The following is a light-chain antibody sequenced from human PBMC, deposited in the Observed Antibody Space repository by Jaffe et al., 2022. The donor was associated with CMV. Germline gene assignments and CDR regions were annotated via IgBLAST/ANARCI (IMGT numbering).Light chain of an antibody. V-gene: IGKV4-1*01. J-gene: IGKJ4*01. Sequence: DIVMTQSPDSLAVSLGERATINCKSSQSILYSSNNRNYLAWYQQKPGQPPKLLIYWASTRESGVPDRFGGSGSATDFTLTISSLQAEDVAVYYCQQYYSPPLTFGGGTKVEIK. CDR1: QSILYSSNNRNY. CDR2: WAS. CDR3: QQYYSPPLT.